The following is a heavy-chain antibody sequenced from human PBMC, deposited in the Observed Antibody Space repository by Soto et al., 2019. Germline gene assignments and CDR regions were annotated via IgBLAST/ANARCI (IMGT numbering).Heavy chain of an antibody. D-gene: IGHD3-10*01. Sequence: SETLSLTCTVSGDSVNNDNYYWSWIRQPPGKGLEWIGYIYYIGSTNYNPSLESRVTISLDTAKNQFSLKLSSVTAADTAVYYCARDTGDYHRTFDPWGQGTLVTVSS. CDR2: IYYIGST. CDR1: GDSVNNDNYY. J-gene: IGHJ5*02. CDR3: ARDTGDYHRTFDP. V-gene: IGHV4-61*01.